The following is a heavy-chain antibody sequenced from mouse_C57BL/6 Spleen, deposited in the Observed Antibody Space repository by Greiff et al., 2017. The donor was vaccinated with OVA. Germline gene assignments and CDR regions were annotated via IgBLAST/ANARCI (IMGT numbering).Heavy chain of an antibody. CDR1: GFNIKDYY. D-gene: IGHD1-1*01. J-gene: IGHJ2*01. V-gene: IGHV14-2*01. CDR3: ARPYYGSSSYYFDY. CDR2: IDPEDGEP. Sequence: VQLQQSGAELVKPGASVKLSCTASGFNIKDYYMHWVKQRTEQGLEWIGRIDPEDGEPKYAPKFQGKATITADTSSNTAYLQLSSLTSEDTAVYYCARPYYGSSSYYFDYWGQGTTLTVSS.